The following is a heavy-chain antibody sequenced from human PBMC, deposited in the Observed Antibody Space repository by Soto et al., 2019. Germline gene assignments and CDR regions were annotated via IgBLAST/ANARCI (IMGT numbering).Heavy chain of an antibody. CDR1: GFTFSSYS. CDR3: ANYPSSIAARSALDY. D-gene: IGHD6-6*01. J-gene: IGHJ4*02. CDR2: ISGSGGST. V-gene: IGHV3-23*01. Sequence: GGSLRLSCAASGFTFSSYSMSWVRQAPGKGLEWVSAISGSGGSTYYADSVKGRFTISRDNSKNTLYLQMNSLRAEDTAVYYCANYPSSIAARSALDYWGQGTLVTVSS.